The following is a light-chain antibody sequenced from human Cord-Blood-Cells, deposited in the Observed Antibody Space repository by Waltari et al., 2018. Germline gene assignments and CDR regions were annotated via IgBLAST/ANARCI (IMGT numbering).Light chain of an antibody. Sequence: AIRMTQSPSSFSASTGDRVTIPCRASQGISSYLAWYQQKPGKAPKLLIYAASTLQSGVPSRFSGSGSGTDFTLTISCLQCEEFATEYCQEYYSYPLTFGGGTKVEIK. V-gene: IGKV1-8*01. CDR1: QGISSY. CDR2: AAS. CDR3: QEYYSYPLT. J-gene: IGKJ4*01.